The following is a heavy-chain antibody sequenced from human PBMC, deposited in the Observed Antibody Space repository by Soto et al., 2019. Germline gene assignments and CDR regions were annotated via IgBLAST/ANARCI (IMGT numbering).Heavy chain of an antibody. D-gene: IGHD1-7*01. V-gene: IGHV3-74*01. Sequence: VQLVESGGGLVQPGGSLRVSCAASGFTFSSYWMNWVRQAPGKGLVWVSRINRDGSSTSYADSLKGRFTISRDNAKNTLYLQMHSLRAEDSAVYYCARDSVSITGTASFDYWGQGTLVTVFS. CDR1: GFTFSSYW. CDR2: INRDGSST. J-gene: IGHJ4*02. CDR3: ARDSVSITGTASFDY.